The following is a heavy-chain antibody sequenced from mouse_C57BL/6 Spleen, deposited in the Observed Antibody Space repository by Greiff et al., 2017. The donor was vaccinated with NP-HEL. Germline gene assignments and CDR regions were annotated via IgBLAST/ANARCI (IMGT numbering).Heavy chain of an antibody. V-gene: IGHV7-3*01. CDR1: GFTFTDYY. CDR3: ARYGAGAMDY. CDR2: IRNKANGYTT. Sequence: EVKLMESGGGLVQPGGSLSLSCAASGFTFTDYYMSWVRQPPGKALEWLGFIRNKANGYTTEYSASVKGRFTISRDNSQSILYLQMNALRAEYSATYYCARYGAGAMDYWGQGTSVTVSS. J-gene: IGHJ4*01.